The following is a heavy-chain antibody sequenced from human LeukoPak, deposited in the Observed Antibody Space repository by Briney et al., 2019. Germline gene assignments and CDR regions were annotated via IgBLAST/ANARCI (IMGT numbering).Heavy chain of an antibody. CDR3: ARVMGVPVVGYFDY. V-gene: IGHV3-11*04. CDR1: GFTFSDYY. J-gene: IGHJ4*02. CDR2: ISSSFNTI. Sequence: GGSLRPSCAASGFTFSDYYMSWIRQAPGKGLEWVAYISSSFNTIYYADSVKGQFTISRDNAKNSLYLQMNSLRAEDTAVYYCARVMGVPVVGYFDYWGQGTLVTVSS. D-gene: IGHD1-26*01.